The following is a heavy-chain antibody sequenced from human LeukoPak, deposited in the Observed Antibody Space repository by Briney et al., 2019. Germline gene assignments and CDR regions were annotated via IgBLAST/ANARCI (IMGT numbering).Heavy chain of an antibody. CDR1: GYTFTGYC. CDR3: ARDPYSGYDYKYYFDY. V-gene: IGHV1-2*02. CDR2: INPNSGGT. J-gene: IGHJ4*02. D-gene: IGHD5-12*01. Sequence: ASVKVSCKASGYTFTGYCMHWVRQAPGQGLEWMGWINPNSGGTNYAQKFQGRVTMTRDTSISTAYMELSRLRSDDTAVYYCARDPYSGYDYKYYFDYWGQGTLVTVSS.